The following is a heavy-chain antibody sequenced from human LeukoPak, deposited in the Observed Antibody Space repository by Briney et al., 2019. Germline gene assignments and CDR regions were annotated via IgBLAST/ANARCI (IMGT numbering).Heavy chain of an antibody. Sequence: SVKVSCKASGGTFSSYAISWVRQAPGQGLEWMGGIIPIFGTANYAQKFQGRVTITADESTSTAYMELSSLRSEDTAVYYCARGGTGTSDYYGMDVWGQGTTVTVSS. CDR2: IIPIFGTA. CDR3: ARGGTGTSDYYGMDV. D-gene: IGHD1-7*01. V-gene: IGHV1-69*13. J-gene: IGHJ6*02. CDR1: GGTFSSYA.